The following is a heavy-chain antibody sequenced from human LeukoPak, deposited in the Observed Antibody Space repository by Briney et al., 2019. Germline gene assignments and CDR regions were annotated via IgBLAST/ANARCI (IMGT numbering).Heavy chain of an antibody. D-gene: IGHD3-3*01. Sequence: ASVKVSCKASGYTFTSYDINWVRQATGQGLEWMGWMNPNSGNTNYAQKLQGRVTMTTDTSTSTAYMELRSLRSDDTAVYYCARDPGVNYDFWSGYYTLGNPFDYWGQGTLATVSS. CDR1: GYTFTSYD. CDR2: MNPNSGNT. CDR3: ARDPGVNYDFWSGYYTLGNPFDY. V-gene: IGHV1-18*01. J-gene: IGHJ4*02.